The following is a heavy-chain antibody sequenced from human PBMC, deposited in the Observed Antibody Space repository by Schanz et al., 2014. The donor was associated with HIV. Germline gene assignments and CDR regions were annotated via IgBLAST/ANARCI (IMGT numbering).Heavy chain of an antibody. J-gene: IGHJ4*02. Sequence: QVVESGGGSVQPGRSLRLSCAASGFTFDDYAMHWVRQAPGKGLEWVSGISWNSGSIGYADSVKGRFTISRDNAKNSLYLQMNSLRAEDTALYYCAKETEQLRYLGYFDYWGQGTLVTVSS. CDR3: AKETEQLRYLGYFDY. D-gene: IGHD3-9*01. CDR1: GFTFDDYA. V-gene: IGHV3-9*01. CDR2: ISWNSGSI.